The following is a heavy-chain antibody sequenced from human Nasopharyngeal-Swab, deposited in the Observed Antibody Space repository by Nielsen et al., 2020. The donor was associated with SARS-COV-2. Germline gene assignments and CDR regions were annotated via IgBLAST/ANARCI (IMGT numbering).Heavy chain of an antibody. V-gene: IGHV1-8*01. J-gene: IGHJ6*03. CDR3: ARGGYGDYLGYYYYMDV. Sequence: ASVKVSCWAAGYPFTSCDINCVRHATGQGLEWMGWMNPNSGNTGYAQKFQGRVTMTRNTSISTAYMELSSLRSADTAVYYCARGGYGDYLGYYYYMDVWGKGTTVTVSS. D-gene: IGHD4-17*01. CDR1: GYPFTSCD. CDR2: MNPNSGNT.